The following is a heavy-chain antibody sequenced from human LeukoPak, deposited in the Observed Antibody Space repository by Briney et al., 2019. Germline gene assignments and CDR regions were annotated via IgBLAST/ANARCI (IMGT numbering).Heavy chain of an antibody. CDR3: AREGYRSSTSCSFDP. CDR2: IWYNGNNK. D-gene: IGHD2-2*01. V-gene: IGHV3-33*01. J-gene: IGHJ5*02. Sequence: QPGRSLRLSCAASGFTFSNYGMHWVRQAPGKGLEWVAVIWYNGNNKYYADSVKGRFTISRDNSKNTLYLQMNSLRAEDTAVYYCAREGYRSSTSCSFDPWGQGTLVTVSS. CDR1: GFTFSNYG.